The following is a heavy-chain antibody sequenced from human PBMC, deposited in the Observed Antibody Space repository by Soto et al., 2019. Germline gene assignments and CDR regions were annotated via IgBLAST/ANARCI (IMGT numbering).Heavy chain of an antibody. CDR2: TYWDDDN. Sequence: QITLKESGPTLVRPTQTLTLTCSLSGFSITTSGVGVGWVRQPPGKALEWLAFTYWDDDNRYNPSLRPRLSTAKDTSRNQVVLTMTNMDPEDTATYYRAHRVTLMSTWNYGAFDFWGQGALVTV. D-gene: IGHD1-7*01. V-gene: IGHV2-5*02. CDR1: GFSITTSGVG. CDR3: AHRVTLMSTWNYGAFDF. J-gene: IGHJ3*01.